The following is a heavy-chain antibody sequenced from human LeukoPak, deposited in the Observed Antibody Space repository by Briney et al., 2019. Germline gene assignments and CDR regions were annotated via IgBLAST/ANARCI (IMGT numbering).Heavy chain of an antibody. CDR3: ARVGCSSTSCPKYFQH. Sequence: PGGSLRLSCAASGFTFSSYSMNGVRQAPGKGLEWVSSISSSSSYIYYAVSVKGRFTISRDNAKNSLYLQMNSLRAEDTAVYYCARVGCSSTSCPKYFQHWGQGTLVTVSS. D-gene: IGHD2-2*01. J-gene: IGHJ1*01. CDR1: GFTFSSYS. CDR2: ISSSSSYI. V-gene: IGHV3-21*01.